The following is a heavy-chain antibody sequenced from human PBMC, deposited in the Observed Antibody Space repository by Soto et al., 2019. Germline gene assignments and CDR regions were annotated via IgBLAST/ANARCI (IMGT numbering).Heavy chain of an antibody. CDR3: AREGIEARIPSD. CDR2: INPNTGGT. CDR1: GYTFNGFF. D-gene: IGHD6-6*01. V-gene: IGHV1-2*02. J-gene: IGHJ4*02. Sequence: QVPVVQSGAEVKKTGASVKVSCKSSGYTFNGFFLHWVRQAPGHGLEWLGWINPNTGGTNSAQDFQGRITITRDTSISTADLALTSLRSNDTAVYYCAREGIEARIPSDWGQGTQVTVSS.